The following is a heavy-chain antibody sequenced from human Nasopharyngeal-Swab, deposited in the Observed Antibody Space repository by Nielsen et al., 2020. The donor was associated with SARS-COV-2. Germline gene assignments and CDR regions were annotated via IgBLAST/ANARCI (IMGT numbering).Heavy chain of an antibody. CDR3: ARIDVVVPAAIQEGYYYGMDV. CDR2: IFSNDEK. D-gene: IGHD2-2*01. J-gene: IGHJ6*02. V-gene: IGHV2-26*01. Sequence: GPTLVRPTETLTLTCTVSGFSLSNARMGVSWIRQPPGKALEWLAHIFSNDEKSYSTSLKSRLTISKDTSKSQVVLTMTNMDPVDTATYYCARIDVVVPAAIQEGYYYGMDVWGQGTTVTVSS. CDR1: GFSLSNARMG.